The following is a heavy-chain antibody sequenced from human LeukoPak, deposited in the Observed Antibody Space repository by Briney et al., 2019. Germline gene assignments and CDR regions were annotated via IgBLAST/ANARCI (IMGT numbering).Heavy chain of an antibody. Sequence: GGSLRLSCAASGFTFSSYSMNWVRQAPGKGLEWVSYISSSSSTIYYADSVKGRFTISRDNAKNSLYLQMNSLRAEDTAVYYCARGGAAGTDYWGQGTLVTVSS. CDR3: ARGGAAGTDY. CDR2: ISSSSSTI. D-gene: IGHD6-13*01. CDR1: GFTFSSYS. J-gene: IGHJ4*02. V-gene: IGHV3-48*04.